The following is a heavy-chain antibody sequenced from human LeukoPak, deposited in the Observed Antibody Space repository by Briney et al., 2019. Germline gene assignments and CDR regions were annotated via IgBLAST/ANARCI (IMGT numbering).Heavy chain of an antibody. Sequence: GASVKVSCKASGYTFTGYYMHWVRQAPGQGLEWMGWINPNSGGTNYAQKFQGRVTMTRDTSISTAYMELSRLRSEDTAVYYCAAVTYYYDSSGYNDAFDIWGQGTMVTVSS. D-gene: IGHD3-22*01. J-gene: IGHJ3*02. CDR3: AAVTYYYDSSGYNDAFDI. V-gene: IGHV1-2*02. CDR1: GYTFTGYY. CDR2: INPNSGGT.